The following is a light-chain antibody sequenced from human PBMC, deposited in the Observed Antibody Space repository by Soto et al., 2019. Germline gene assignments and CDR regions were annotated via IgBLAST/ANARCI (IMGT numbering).Light chain of an antibody. J-gene: IGKJ5*01. V-gene: IGKV3D-20*02. Sequence: EIVLTQSPGTLSLSQGERATLSYRASQRVSSSYLAWYQQKPGQAPRLLIYGASTRATGIPARFSGSGSETDFALTISSLEPEDFAVYYCQHRMNWPLTFGQGTRLEIK. CDR1: QRVSSSY. CDR3: QHRMNWPLT. CDR2: GAS.